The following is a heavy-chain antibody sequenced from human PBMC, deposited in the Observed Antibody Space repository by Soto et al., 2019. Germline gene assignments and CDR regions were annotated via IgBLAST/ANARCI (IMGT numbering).Heavy chain of an antibody. V-gene: IGHV2-5*02. J-gene: IGHJ3*02. CDR2: IYWDDDK. CDR1: GFSLSTSGVG. Sequence: QITLKESGPTLVKPTQTLTLTCTFSGFSLSTSGVGVGWIRQPPGKALEWLALIYWDDDKRYSPSLKSRLTITKDTSKNQVVLTMTNMDPVEIATYYCAHMGSYCSGGSCYSEDAFDIWGQGTMVTVSS. D-gene: IGHD2-15*01. CDR3: AHMGSYCSGGSCYSEDAFDI.